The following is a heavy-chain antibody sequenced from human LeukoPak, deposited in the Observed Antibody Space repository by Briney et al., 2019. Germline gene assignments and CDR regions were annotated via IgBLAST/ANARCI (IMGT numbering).Heavy chain of an antibody. V-gene: IGHV3-21*01. CDR2: ISSSSSYI. Sequence: PGGSLRLSCAAAGFTFSSYSMNWVRQAPGKGLEWVSSISSSSSYIYYADSVKGRFTISRDNAKSSLYLQMNSLRAEDTAVYYCARVLIYYDSSGYGYWGQGTLVTVSS. CDR1: GFTFSSYS. CDR3: ARVLIYYDSSGYGY. D-gene: IGHD3-22*01. J-gene: IGHJ4*02.